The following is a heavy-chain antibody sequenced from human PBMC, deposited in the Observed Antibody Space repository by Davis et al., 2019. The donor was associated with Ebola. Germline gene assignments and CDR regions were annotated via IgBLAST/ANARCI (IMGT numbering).Heavy chain of an antibody. CDR2: INAGNGNT. CDR3: ARGGGLVDY. Sequence: ASVKVSCKASGYTFTSYAMHWVRQAPGQRLEWMGWINAGNGNTKYSQKLQGRVTMTTDTSTSTAYMELRSLRSDDTAVYYCARGGGLVDYWGQGTLVTVSS. J-gene: IGHJ4*02. D-gene: IGHD1-26*01. V-gene: IGHV1-3*01. CDR1: GYTFTSYA.